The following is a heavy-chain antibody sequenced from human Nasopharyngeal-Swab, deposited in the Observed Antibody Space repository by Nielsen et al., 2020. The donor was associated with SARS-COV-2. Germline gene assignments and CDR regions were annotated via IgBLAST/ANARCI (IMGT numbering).Heavy chain of an antibody. Sequence: LKISCAASGFTVGRYFMSWVRPAPGKGLEWVSFNYSDDSPQYEDSVKGRFTISRHTSENTMYRQMNNTRAQDPTISYSARVGYLYLYGAFDICCLGTGVTVSS. CDR3: ARVGYLYLYGAFDI. CDR1: GFTVGRYF. D-gene: IGHD1-1*01. CDR2: NYSDDSP. J-gene: IGHJ3*02. V-gene: IGHV3-53*04.